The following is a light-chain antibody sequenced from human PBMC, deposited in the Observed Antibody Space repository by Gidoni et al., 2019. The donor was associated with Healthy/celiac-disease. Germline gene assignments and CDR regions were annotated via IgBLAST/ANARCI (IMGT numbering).Light chain of an antibody. CDR2: LGS. Sequence: DIVMTQSPLSLPVTPGEPASISCRSSQSLLHSNGYNYLDWYLQKPGQSPQLLIYLGSQRASGVPDRFSGSGSGTDFTLKISRVEAEDVGVYYCMQALQTPSFTFXPXTKVDIK. V-gene: IGKV2-28*01. CDR3: MQALQTPSFT. CDR1: QSLLHSNGYNY. J-gene: IGKJ3*01.